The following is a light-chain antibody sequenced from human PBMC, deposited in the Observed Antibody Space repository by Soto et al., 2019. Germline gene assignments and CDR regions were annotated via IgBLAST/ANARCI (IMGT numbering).Light chain of an antibody. Sequence: QSVLTQPPSASGTPGQTVTISCSGSSSNIGSTVLSWYQQLPGTAPKLLIFDNHQRPSGVPDRFSGSKSGSSASLAISGLQSDDEAYYYCVAWDHSLSGVVIGGGTKLTVL. V-gene: IGLV1-44*01. CDR1: SSNIGSTV. CDR3: VAWDHSLSGVV. CDR2: DNH. J-gene: IGLJ2*01.